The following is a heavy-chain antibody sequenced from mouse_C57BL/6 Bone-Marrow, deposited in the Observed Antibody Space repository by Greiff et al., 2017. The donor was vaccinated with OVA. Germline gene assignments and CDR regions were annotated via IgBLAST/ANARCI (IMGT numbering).Heavy chain of an antibody. J-gene: IGHJ2*01. D-gene: IGHD3-1*01. CDR3: ARSISDYFDY. CDR1: GYSITSDY. V-gene: IGHV3-8*01. Sequence: EVQRVESGPGLAKPSQTLSLTCSVTGYSITSDYWNWIRKFPGKKLEYMGYISYSGSTYYNPSLKRRISITRDTSTNQYYLQLTSVTPAVSSTYYCARSISDYFDYWGQGTPLTVSS. CDR2: ISYSGST.